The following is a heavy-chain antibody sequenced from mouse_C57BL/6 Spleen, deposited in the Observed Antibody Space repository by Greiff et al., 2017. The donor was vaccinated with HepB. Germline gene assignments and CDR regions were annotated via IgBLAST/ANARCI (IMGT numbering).Heavy chain of an antibody. Sequence: VQLQQSGAELARPGASVKLSCKASGYTFTSYGISWVKQRTGQGLEWIGEIYPRSGNTYYNEKFKGKATLTADKSSSTAYMELRSLTSEDSAVYFCGRIYYDYGGAMDYWGQGTSVTVSS. D-gene: IGHD2-4*01. CDR3: GRIYYDYGGAMDY. CDR1: GYTFTSYG. CDR2: IYPRSGNT. J-gene: IGHJ4*01. V-gene: IGHV1-81*01.